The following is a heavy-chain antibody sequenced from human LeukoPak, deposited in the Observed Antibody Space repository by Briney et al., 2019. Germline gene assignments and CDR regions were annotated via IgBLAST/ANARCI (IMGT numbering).Heavy chain of an antibody. CDR3: ARDFLGSGSYWFDP. CDR2: MNPNSGNT. J-gene: IGHJ5*02. D-gene: IGHD3-10*01. V-gene: IGHV1-8*01. CDR1: GYTFTSYD. Sequence: ASVKVSCKASGYTFTSYDINWVRQATGQGLEWMGWMNPNSGNTGYAQKFQGRVTMTRNTSISTAYMELSSLGSEDTAVYYCARDFLGSGSYWFDPWGQGTLVTVSS.